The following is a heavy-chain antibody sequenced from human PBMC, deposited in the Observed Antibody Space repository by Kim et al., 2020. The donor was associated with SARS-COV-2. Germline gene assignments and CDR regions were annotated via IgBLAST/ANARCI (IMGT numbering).Heavy chain of an antibody. V-gene: IGHV3-23*01. CDR2: IRGGGANP. CDR1: GFTFSNYA. Sequence: GGSLRLSCAASGFTFSNYAMNWVRQAPGKGLEWVLSIRGGGANPNYADSVKGRFTISRDNSKNTLYLQMTSLTGDDTAVYYCAKCFYSYGSDAFDIWS. CDR3: AKCFYSYGSDAFDI. D-gene: IGHD5-18*01. J-gene: IGHJ3*02.